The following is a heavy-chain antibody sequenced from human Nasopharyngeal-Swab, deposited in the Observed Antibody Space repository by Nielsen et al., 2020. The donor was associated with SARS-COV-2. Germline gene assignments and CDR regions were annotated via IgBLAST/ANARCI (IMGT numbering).Heavy chain of an antibody. V-gene: IGHV3-30*18. Sequence: GESLKISCAASGFTFSSLGMHWVRQAPGKGLEWVAVISYDGSDEYFAHSVKGRFTLSRDNSKHTVSLQMNSLRGEDTAVYYCAKGRQYGAAAPDAFDTWGQGTKGSGAS. CDR2: ISYDGSDE. CDR1: GFTFSSLG. D-gene: IGHD6-13*01. J-gene: IGHJ3*02. CDR3: AKGRQYGAAAPDAFDT.